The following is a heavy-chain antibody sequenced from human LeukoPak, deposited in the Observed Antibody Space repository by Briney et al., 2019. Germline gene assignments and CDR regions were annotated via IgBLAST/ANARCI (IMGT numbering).Heavy chain of an antibody. J-gene: IGHJ4*02. CDR3: ARAFRYSYGFDY. D-gene: IGHD5-18*01. CDR2: IIPIFGTA. V-gene: IGHV1-69*06. Sequence: ASVKVSCKASGGTFSSYAISWVRQAPGQGLEWMGGIIPIFGTANYAQKFQGRVTITADKSTSTAYMELSSLRSEDTAVYYCARAFRYSYGFDYWGQGTLVTVSS. CDR1: GGTFSSYA.